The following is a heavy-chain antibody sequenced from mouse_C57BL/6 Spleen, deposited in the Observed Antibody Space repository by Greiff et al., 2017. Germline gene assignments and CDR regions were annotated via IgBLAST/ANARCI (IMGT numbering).Heavy chain of an antibody. D-gene: IGHD2-4*01. CDR3: ARHEDDYDECYYAMDY. J-gene: IGHJ4*01. Sequence: QVQLKESGAELVKPGASVKLSCKASGYTFTEYTIHWVKQRSGQGLEWIGWFYPGSGSIKYNEKFKDKATLTADKSSSTVYMELSRLTSEDAAFYFCARHEDDYDECYYAMDYWGQGTSVTVSS. V-gene: IGHV1-62-2*01. CDR2: FYPGSGSI. CDR1: GYTFTEYT.